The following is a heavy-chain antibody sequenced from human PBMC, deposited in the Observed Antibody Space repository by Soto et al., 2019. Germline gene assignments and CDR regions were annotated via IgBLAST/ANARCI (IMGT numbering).Heavy chain of an antibody. CDR2: IGTAGDT. CDR1: GFTFSSYD. Sequence: GGSLRLSCAASGFTFSSYDMHWVRQATGKGLEWVSAIGTAGDTYYPGSVKGRFTISRENAKNSLYLQMNSLRAGDTAVYYCARVTSSGWYGGFDYWGQGTLVTVSS. J-gene: IGHJ4*02. D-gene: IGHD6-19*01. CDR3: ARVTSSGWYGGFDY. V-gene: IGHV3-13*01.